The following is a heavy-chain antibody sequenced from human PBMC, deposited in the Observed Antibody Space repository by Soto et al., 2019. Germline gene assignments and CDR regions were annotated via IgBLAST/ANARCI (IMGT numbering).Heavy chain of an antibody. V-gene: IGHV1-3*01. CDR2: INAGNGNT. J-gene: IGHJ4*02. D-gene: IGHD3-22*01. CDR3: ARTSCYYVYDY. Sequence: QVQLVQSGAEVKKPGASVKVSCKASGYTFTSYAMHWVRQAPGQRLEWMGWINAGNGNTKYSQKFQGRVTITRDTSASTAYMALSSLRSEDTAVYCCARTSCYYVYDYWGQGTLVTVSS. CDR1: GYTFTSYA.